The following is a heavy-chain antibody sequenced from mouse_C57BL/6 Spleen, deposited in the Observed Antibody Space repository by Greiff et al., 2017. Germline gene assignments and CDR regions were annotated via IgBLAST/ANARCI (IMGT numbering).Heavy chain of an antibody. J-gene: IGHJ1*03. D-gene: IGHD1-1*01. CDR1: GFNIKDYY. CDR3: TTGYYGSSYGWYFDV. V-gene: IGHV14-1*01. CDR2: IDPEDGDT. Sequence: EVQRVESGAELVRPGASVKLSCTASGFNIKDYYMHWVKQRPEQGLEWIGRIDPEDGDTEYAPKFQGKATMTADTSSNTAYLQLSSLTSEDTAVYYCTTGYYGSSYGWYFDVWGTGTTVTVSS.